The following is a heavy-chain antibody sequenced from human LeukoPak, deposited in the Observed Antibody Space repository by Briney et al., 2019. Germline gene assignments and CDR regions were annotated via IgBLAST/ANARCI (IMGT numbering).Heavy chain of an antibody. J-gene: IGHJ5*02. V-gene: IGHV3-30*18. D-gene: IGHD2/OR15-2a*01. Sequence: PGRSLRLSCAASGFTFSSYGMYWVRQAPGKGLEWVAIISYDGSNKYYGDSVKGRFTISRDNSKNTPYLQMNSLRAEDTAAYYCAKDSQKTISRNNWFDPWGQGTLVTVSS. CDR3: AKDSQKTISRNNWFDP. CDR2: ISYDGSNK. CDR1: GFTFSSYG.